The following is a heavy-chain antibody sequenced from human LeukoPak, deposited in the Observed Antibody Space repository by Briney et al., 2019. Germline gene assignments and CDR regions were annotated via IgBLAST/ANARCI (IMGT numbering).Heavy chain of an antibody. CDR1: GGSISSGGYY. D-gene: IGHD3-22*01. CDR3: ARLGYCDSRGVDWFDP. J-gene: IGHJ5*02. CDR2: IYHSGST. V-gene: IGHV4-30-2*01. Sequence: PSQTLSLTCTVSGGSISSGGYYWSWIRQPPGKGLEWIGYIYHSGSTYYNPSLKSRVTISVDRSKNQFSLKLSSVTAGDTAVYYCARLGYCDSRGVDWFDPWGQGTLVTVSS.